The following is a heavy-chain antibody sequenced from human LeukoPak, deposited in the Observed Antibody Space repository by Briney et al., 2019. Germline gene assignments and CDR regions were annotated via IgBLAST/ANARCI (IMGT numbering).Heavy chain of an antibody. J-gene: IGHJ4*02. Sequence: GGSLRLSCAASGFTFSSYSMNWVRQAPGKGLEWVSSISSSSSYIYYADSVKGRFTVSRDNAKNSLYLQMNSLRAEDTAVYYCATEYYYDSSGYFNSGLDYWGQGTLVTVSS. D-gene: IGHD3-22*01. CDR2: ISSSSSYI. CDR3: ATEYYYDSSGYFNSGLDY. CDR1: GFTFSSYS. V-gene: IGHV3-21*04.